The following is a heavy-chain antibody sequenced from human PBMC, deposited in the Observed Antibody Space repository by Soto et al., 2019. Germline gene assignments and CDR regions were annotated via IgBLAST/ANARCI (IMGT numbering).Heavy chain of an antibody. CDR3: ARDINGSVSKYSSGWNYYFDY. CDR2: ISSSGSTI. J-gene: IGHJ4*02. D-gene: IGHD6-19*01. V-gene: IGHV3-11*01. Sequence: GGSLRLSCAASGFTFSDYYMSWIRQAPGKGLEWVSYISSSGSTIYYADSVKGRFTISRDNAKNSLYLQMNSLRAEDTAVYYCARDINGSVSKYSSGWNYYFDYWGQGTLVTVSS. CDR1: GFTFSDYY.